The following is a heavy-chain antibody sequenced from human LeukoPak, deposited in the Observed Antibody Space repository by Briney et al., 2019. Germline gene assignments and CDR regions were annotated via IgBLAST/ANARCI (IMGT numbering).Heavy chain of an antibody. V-gene: IGHV4-39*01. CDR1: GGSVFSGSDY. D-gene: IGHD2/OR15-2a*01. CDR3: ARHGTCSRARCDRFIDY. Sequence: SETLSLTCNVSGGSVFSGSDYWAWIRQPPGMGLEWIGSVFYSGTTYYSPSLKSRVTISVDTSKNQFFLKMNSVTAADTAVYYCARHGTCSRARCDRFIDYWGQGTLVTVSS. J-gene: IGHJ4*02. CDR2: VFYSGTT.